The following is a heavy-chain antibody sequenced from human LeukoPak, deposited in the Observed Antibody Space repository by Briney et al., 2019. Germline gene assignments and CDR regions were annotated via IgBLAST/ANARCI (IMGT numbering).Heavy chain of an antibody. D-gene: IGHD4-17*01. CDR2: ISGSGGST. CDR1: GLTFSSYN. CDR3: AKGVNDYGDPSDY. V-gene: IGHV3-23*01. J-gene: IGHJ4*02. Sequence: PGGSLRLSCAASGLTFSSYNMNWVRQAPGKGLEWVSAISGSGGSTYYADSVKGRFTISRDNSKNTLYLQMNSLRAEDTAVYYCAKGVNDYGDPSDYWGQGTLVTVSS.